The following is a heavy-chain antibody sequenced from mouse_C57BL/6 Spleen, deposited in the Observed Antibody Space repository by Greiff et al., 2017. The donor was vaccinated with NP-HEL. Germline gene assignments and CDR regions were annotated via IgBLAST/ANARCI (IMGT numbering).Heavy chain of an antibody. CDR1: GYTFTSYW. CDR2: IDPSDSET. D-gene: IGHD1-1*01. J-gene: IGHJ1*03. Sequence: QVQLQQPGAELVRPGSSVKLSCKASGYTFTSYWMHWVKQRPIQGLEWIGNIDPSDSETHYNQKFKDKATLTVDKSSSTAYMQLSSLTSEDSAVYYCAREELLGGYFEVWGTGTTVTVSS. CDR3: AREELLGGYFEV. V-gene: IGHV1-52*01.